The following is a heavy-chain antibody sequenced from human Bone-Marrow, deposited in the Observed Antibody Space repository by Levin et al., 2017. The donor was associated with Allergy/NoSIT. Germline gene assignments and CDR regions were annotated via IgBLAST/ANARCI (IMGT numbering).Heavy chain of an antibody. Sequence: ASETLSLTCAVYGGSFGGYYWSWIRQPPGKGLEWIGEINHSGSTNYNPSLKSQVTISVDTSKNQFSLKLSSVTAADTAVYYCARCLDPFRRGGYYGRVGRGPVFDYWGQGTLVTVSS. CDR2: INHSGST. V-gene: IGHV4-34*01. CDR3: ARCLDPFRRGGYYGRVGRGPVFDY. J-gene: IGHJ4*02. CDR1: GGSFGGYY. D-gene: IGHD3-3*01.